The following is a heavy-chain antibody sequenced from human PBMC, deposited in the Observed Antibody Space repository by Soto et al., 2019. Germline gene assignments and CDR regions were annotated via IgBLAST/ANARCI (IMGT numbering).Heavy chain of an antibody. Sequence: GGSLRLSCAASGFTFSDYYMSWIRQAPGKGLEWVSYISSSSSYTNYADSVKGRFTISRDNAKNSLYLQMNSLRAEDTAVYYCARVQVGATTPYYYYGMDVWGQGTTVTVSS. J-gene: IGHJ6*02. CDR2: ISSSSSYT. CDR3: ARVQVGATTPYYYYGMDV. CDR1: GFTFSDYY. V-gene: IGHV3-11*06. D-gene: IGHD1-26*01.